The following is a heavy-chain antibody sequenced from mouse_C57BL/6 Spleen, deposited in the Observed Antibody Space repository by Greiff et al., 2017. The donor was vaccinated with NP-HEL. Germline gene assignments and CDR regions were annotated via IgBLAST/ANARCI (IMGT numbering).Heavy chain of an antibody. CDR2: IWSGGST. D-gene: IGHD1-1*01. CDR1: GFSLTSYG. V-gene: IGHV2-2*01. Sequence: QVQLKESGPGLVQPSQSLSITCTVSGFSLTSYGVHWVRQSPGKGLEWLGVIWSGGSTDYNAAFISRLSISKDNSKSQVFFKMNSLQADDTAIYYCASNSNWYFDVWGTGTTVTVSS. J-gene: IGHJ1*03. CDR3: ASNSNWYFDV.